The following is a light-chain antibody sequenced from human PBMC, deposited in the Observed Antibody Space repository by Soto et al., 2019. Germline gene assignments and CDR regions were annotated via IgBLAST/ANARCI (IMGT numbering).Light chain of an antibody. Sequence: QSVLTQPHSASGTPGQRVTISYSGSSSNIWICFLHWFQQLPGTAPKLLISTTNQRPSGVPERFSGSKSGTSASLAISWLQSEDEADYYCAAWDDSLNGHVFGTGTKVTVL. CDR2: TTN. J-gene: IGLJ1*01. V-gene: IGLV1-44*01. CDR1: SSNIWICF. CDR3: AAWDDSLNGHV.